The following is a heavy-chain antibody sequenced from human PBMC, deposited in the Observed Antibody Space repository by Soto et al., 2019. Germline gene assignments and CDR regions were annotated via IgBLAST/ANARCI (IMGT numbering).Heavy chain of an antibody. J-gene: IGHJ4*02. D-gene: IGHD3-3*01. CDR1: GFSFGSYA. V-gene: IGHV3-23*01. Sequence: GSLRLSCAASGFSFGSYALSWVRQAPGKGLEWVSTISGSDGRTFYADSVKGRFSISRDTSQNTLYLQMNSLRADDTAIYYCARWSYLDYWGQGTRVTVSS. CDR3: ARWSYLDY. CDR2: ISGSDGRT.